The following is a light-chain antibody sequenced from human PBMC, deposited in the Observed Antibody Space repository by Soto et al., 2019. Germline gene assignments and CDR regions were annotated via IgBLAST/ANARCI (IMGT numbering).Light chain of an antibody. CDR2: DAS. CDR1: QSVSSY. V-gene: IGKV3-11*01. J-gene: IGKJ3*01. CDR3: QQRSNLPPIFT. Sequence: EIVLTQSPATLSLSPGERATLSCRASQSVSSYLAWYQQKPGQAPRLLIYDASNRATGIPARFSGSGSGTDFTLPISRLEPEDFAVYYCQQRSNLPPIFTFGPGTKVDIK.